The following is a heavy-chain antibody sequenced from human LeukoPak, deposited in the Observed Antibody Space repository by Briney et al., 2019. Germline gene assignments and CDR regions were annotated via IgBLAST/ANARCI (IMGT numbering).Heavy chain of an antibody. V-gene: IGHV4-34*01. J-gene: IGHJ5*02. D-gene: IGHD4-17*01. Sequence: SETLSLTCAVYGGSFSGYYWSWIRQPPGKGLEWIGEINHSGSTNYNPSLKSRVTISVDTSKNQFSLKLSSVTAADTAVYYCARGLLNYGDYNWFDPWGQGTLVTVSS. CDR2: INHSGST. CDR1: GGSFSGYY. CDR3: ARGLLNYGDYNWFDP.